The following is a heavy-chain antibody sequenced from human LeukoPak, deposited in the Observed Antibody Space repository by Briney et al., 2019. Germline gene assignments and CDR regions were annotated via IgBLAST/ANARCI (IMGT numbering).Heavy chain of an antibody. J-gene: IGHJ4*02. Sequence: SETLSLTCTVSGGSLSSGSYYWSWIRQPAGKGLEWIGRIYTSGSTNYNPSLKSRVTISVDTSKNQFSLKLSSVTAADTAVYYCARESPPDIFPPHFDYWGQGTLVTVSS. V-gene: IGHV4-61*02. D-gene: IGHD3-9*01. CDR2: IYTSGST. CDR1: GGSLSSGSYY. CDR3: ARESPPDIFPPHFDY.